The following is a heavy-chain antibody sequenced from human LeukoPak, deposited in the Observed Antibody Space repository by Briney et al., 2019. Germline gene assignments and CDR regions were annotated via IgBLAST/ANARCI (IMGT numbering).Heavy chain of an antibody. J-gene: IGHJ4*02. CDR3: ARDSVSMVRGVIQPAGDY. Sequence: GASVKVSCKASGYTFTSYGISWVRQAPGQGLEWMGWISAYNGNTNYAQKLQGRVTMTTDTSTSTAYMELRSLRSDDTAVYYCARDSVSMVRGVIQPAGDYWGQGTLVTVSS. CDR1: GYTFTSYG. V-gene: IGHV1-18*01. CDR2: ISAYNGNT. D-gene: IGHD3-10*01.